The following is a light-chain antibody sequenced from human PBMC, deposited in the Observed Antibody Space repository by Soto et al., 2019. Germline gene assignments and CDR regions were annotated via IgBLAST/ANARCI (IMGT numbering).Light chain of an antibody. CDR3: QQYNNWPPT. CDR2: GAS. J-gene: IGKJ5*01. V-gene: IGKV3-15*01. Sequence: EVVMTQSPATLSVSPGERATLSCRASQSVSSNLAWYQQKPGQAPRLLIYGASTRATGSPARFSGSGSGTEFTLTISSLQSEDFAVYYCQQYNNWPPTFGQGTRLEMK. CDR1: QSVSSN.